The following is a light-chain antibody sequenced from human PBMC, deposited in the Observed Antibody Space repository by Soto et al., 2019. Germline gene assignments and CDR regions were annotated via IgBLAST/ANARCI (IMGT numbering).Light chain of an antibody. CDR2: DAS. Sequence: EIVLTQSPATLSLSPGERATLSCRASQSVSSNLAWYQQKPGQAPRLLIYDASTRATGIPARFSGSGSGTEFTLTISRLLSEDFAVYYCQHYYNWRPRFGQGTKVDIK. CDR3: QHYYNWRPR. CDR1: QSVSSN. V-gene: IGKV3-15*01. J-gene: IGKJ1*01.